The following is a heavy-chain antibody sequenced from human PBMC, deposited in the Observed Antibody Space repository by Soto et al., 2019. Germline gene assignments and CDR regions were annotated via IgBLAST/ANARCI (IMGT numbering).Heavy chain of an antibody. V-gene: IGHV3-23*01. CDR1: GFTFSSYA. Sequence: PGGSLRLSCAASGFTFSSYAMSWVRQAPGKGLEWVSAISGSGGSTYYADSVKGRFTISRDNSKNTLYLQMNSLRAEDTAVYYCAKGPHDYGDYYYYYGMGVWGQGTTVTVSS. D-gene: IGHD4-17*01. CDR3: AKGPHDYGDYYYYYGMGV. CDR2: ISGSGGST. J-gene: IGHJ6*02.